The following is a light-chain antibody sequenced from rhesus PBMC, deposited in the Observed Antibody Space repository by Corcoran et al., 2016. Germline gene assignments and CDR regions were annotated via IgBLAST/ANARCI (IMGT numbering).Light chain of an antibody. CDR2: EVS. Sequence: DIVMTQTPLSLPVTPGEPASISCRSSQSLLASADGNTYLDWYLPTPGQSQQLLIYEVSNRASGVPDRFSGRWSDTDFTLKISRVEAEDVGVYYCMQALEFPFTFGPGTKLDIK. J-gene: IGKJ3*01. CDR1: QSLLASADGNTY. CDR3: MQALEFPFT. V-gene: IGKV2-104*02.